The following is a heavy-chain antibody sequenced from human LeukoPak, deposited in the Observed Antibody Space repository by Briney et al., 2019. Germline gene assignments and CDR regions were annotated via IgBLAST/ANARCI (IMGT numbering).Heavy chain of an antibody. V-gene: IGHV3-21*01. CDR1: GFTFSSYS. J-gene: IGHJ2*01. D-gene: IGHD2-2*01. CDR3: ARERCSSTSCYPYYWYFDL. CDR2: ISSSSTYI. Sequence: GGSLRLSCVASGFTFSSYSMNWVRQAPGKGLEWVSSISSSSTYIYYADSLRGRFTISRDNAKNSLYLQMNSLRVEDTAVYYCARERCSSTSCYPYYWYFDLWGRGTLVTVAS.